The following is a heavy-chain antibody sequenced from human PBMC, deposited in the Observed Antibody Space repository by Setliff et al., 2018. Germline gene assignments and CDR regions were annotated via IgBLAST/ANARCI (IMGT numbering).Heavy chain of an antibody. CDR2: IIPIFGTA. CDR3: ASAHYYSGYIEYFQY. CDR1: GGTFSSYA. V-gene: IGHV1-69*05. Sequence: SVKVSCKASGGTFSSYAISWVRQAPGQGLEWMGGIIPIFGTANYAQKFQGRVTITRDTSASTAYMELSSLRSEDTAVYYCASAHYYSGYIEYFQYWGQGTLVTVSS. D-gene: IGHD5-12*01. J-gene: IGHJ1*01.